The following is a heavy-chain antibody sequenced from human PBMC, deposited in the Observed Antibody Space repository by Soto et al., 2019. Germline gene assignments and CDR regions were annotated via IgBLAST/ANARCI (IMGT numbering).Heavy chain of an antibody. D-gene: IGHD6-19*01. Sequence: GGSLRLSCAASGFTFSSYGMHWVRQAPGKGLEWVAVISYDGSNKYYADSVKGRFTISRDNSKNTLYLQMNSLRAEDTAVYYCAKDFFYSSGCYGVGTDYYYYYGMDVCGQGTTVTVSS. J-gene: IGHJ6*02. CDR2: ISYDGSNK. CDR3: AKDFFYSSGCYGVGTDYYYYYGMDV. CDR1: GFTFSSYG. V-gene: IGHV3-30*18.